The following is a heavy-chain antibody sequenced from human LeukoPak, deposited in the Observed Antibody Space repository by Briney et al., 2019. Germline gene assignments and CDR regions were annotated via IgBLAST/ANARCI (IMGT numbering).Heavy chain of an antibody. D-gene: IGHD2-2*01. CDR1: GYTFTSYG. V-gene: IGHV1-18*04. Sequence: ASVKVSCEASGYTFTSYGISWVRQAPGQGLEWMGWISAYNGNTNYAQKLQGRVTMTTDTSTSTAYMELRSLRSDDTAVYYCARTVVVVPAAMGSYYFDYWGQGTLVTVSS. J-gene: IGHJ4*02. CDR2: ISAYNGNT. CDR3: ARTVVVVPAAMGSYYFDY.